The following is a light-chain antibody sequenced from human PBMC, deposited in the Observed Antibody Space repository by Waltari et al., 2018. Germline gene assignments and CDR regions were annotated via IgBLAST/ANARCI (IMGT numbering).Light chain of an antibody. V-gene: IGLV2-14*03. J-gene: IGLJ2*01. CDR2: DVS. CDR3: SSYTTSDVVV. Sequence: QSALTRPASVSGSPGQSITISCTGSNSDVGTYNYVSWYQQYPGKAPKLVIHDVSSRPSGTSYRFSGSKSGNTASLTISGLQAEDEADYYCSSYTTSDVVVFGGGTKVTVL. CDR1: NSDVGTYNY.